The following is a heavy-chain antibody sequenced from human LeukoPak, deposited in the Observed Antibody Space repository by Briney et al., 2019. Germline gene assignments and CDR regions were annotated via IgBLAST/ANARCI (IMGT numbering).Heavy chain of an antibody. CDR3: ARAPMDYYDSSGYYYGDAFDI. Sequence: ASVKVSCKASGYTFTSYDINWVRQATGQGLEWMGWMNPNSGNTGYAQKFQGRVTMTRNTSISTAYMELSRLRSDDTAVYYCARAPMDYYDSSGYYYGDAFDIWGQGTMVTVSS. D-gene: IGHD3-22*01. V-gene: IGHV1-8*01. J-gene: IGHJ3*02. CDR2: MNPNSGNT. CDR1: GYTFTSYD.